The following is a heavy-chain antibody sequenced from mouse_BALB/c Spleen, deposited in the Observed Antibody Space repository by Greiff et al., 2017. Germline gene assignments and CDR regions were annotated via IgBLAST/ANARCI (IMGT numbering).Heavy chain of an antibody. CDR1: GYSITSGYY. D-gene: IGHD2-14*01. CDR2: ISYDGSN. Sequence: VQLQQSGPGLVKPSQSLSLTCSVTGYSITSGYYWNWIRQFPGNKLEWMGYISYDGSNNYNPSLKNRISITRDTSKNQFFLKLNSVTTEDTATYYCARDRYDAGFAYWGQGTLVTVSA. J-gene: IGHJ3*01. V-gene: IGHV3-6*02. CDR3: ARDRYDAGFAY.